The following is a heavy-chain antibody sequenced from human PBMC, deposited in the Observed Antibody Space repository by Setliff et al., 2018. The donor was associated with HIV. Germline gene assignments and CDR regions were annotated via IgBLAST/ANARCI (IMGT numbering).Heavy chain of an antibody. CDR1: GYSFTSYW. J-gene: IGHJ5*02. CDR3: ARNPTSRLGELSGFDP. Sequence: GESLTISCKGSGYSFTSYWIGWVRQMPGKGLECMGIIYPGDSDTRYSPSFQGQVTISADKSISTAYLQWSSLKASDTAMYYCARNPTSRLGELSGFDPWGQGTLVTVSS. CDR2: IYPGDSDT. V-gene: IGHV5-51*01. D-gene: IGHD3-16*02.